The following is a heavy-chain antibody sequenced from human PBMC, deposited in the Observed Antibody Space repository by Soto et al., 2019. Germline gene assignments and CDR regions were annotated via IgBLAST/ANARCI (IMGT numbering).Heavy chain of an antibody. J-gene: IGHJ3*02. V-gene: IGHV3-23*01. Sequence: PGGSLRLSCAASGFTFSSYAMSWVRQAPGKGLEWVSAISGSGGSTYYADSVKGRFTISRDNSKNTSKNQFSLKLTSVTAADTAVYYCAREGAGPKGSSSWPDDAFDIWGQGTMVTVSS. CDR3: AREGAGPKGSSSWPDDAFDI. D-gene: IGHD6-13*01. CDR1: GFTFSSYA. CDR2: ISGSGGST.